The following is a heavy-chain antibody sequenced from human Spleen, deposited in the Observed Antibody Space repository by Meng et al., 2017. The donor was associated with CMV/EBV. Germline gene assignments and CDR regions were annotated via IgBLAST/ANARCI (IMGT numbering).Heavy chain of an antibody. CDR1: GFNFNDYR. J-gene: IGHJ4*02. CDR2: ISSTRNYI. V-gene: IGHV3-21*04. Sequence: GESLKISCAASGFNFNDYRMSWIRQAPGKGLEWVSSISSTRNYIYYADSVKGRFAVSRDNAKNSLYLQMNSLRVEDTAVYYCARVSGSSWLSFHFDHWGQGTLVTVSS. D-gene: IGHD6-13*01. CDR3: ARVSGSSWLSFHFDH.